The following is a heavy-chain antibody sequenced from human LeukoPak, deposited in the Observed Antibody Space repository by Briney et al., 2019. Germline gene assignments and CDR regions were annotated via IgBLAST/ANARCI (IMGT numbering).Heavy chain of an antibody. CDR1: GFTFSNAW. V-gene: IGHV3-15*01. Sequence: TGGSLRLSCAASGFTFSNAWMSWVRQAPGKGLEWVGRIKRKTDGGTTDYAAPVKGRFTISRDDSKNTLYLQMNSLKTEDTAVYYCTTAREYDLWSGYPFDYCGQGTLVTVSS. CDR3: TTAREYDLWSGYPFDY. J-gene: IGHJ4*02. D-gene: IGHD3-3*01. CDR2: IKRKTDGGTT.